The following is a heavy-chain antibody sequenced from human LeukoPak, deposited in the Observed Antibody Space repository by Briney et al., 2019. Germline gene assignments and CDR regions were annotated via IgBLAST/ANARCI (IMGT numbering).Heavy chain of an antibody. CDR3: AREGGAPGHTNEFDY. CDR1: GITPFH. V-gene: IGHV4-59*01. D-gene: IGHD1-1*01. J-gene: IGHJ4*02. CDR2: ITFTGNT. Sequence: KPSETLSLTCSVSGITPFHWSWIRQTPGKGLEWIGHITFTGNTNYNPSLKSRVTISLGTSNNQFSLELKAVTAADTAVYYCAREGGAPGHTNEFDYWGQGTLVTVSS.